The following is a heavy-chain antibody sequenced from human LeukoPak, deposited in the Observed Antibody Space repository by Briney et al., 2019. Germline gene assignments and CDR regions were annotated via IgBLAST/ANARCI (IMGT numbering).Heavy chain of an antibody. CDR2: TFYRGST. CDR3: VRQGGWGGAASLIEF. V-gene: IGHV4-39*01. CDR1: GVSITTSTHY. J-gene: IGHJ4*02. D-gene: IGHD2-15*01. Sequence: PSETLSLTCTVSGVSITTSTHYWAWIRQPPGKGLEWIASTFYRGSTYYNASLRSRVTLSVDTSMNQFSLKLSSVTASDTATFYCVRQGGWGGAASLIEFWGQGILVTVSS.